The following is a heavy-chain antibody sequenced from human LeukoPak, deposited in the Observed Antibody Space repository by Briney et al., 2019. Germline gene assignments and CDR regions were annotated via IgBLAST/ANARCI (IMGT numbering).Heavy chain of an antibody. Sequence: SETLSLTCTVSGGSMTNYYWTWVRQYLGKGLEWFGYVYYTGSVNYNPSLKSRVTILVDSSKTHFSLNLSSVTAADTAVYYCARLAPVAHSGDYLGYFDYWGQGVLVTVSS. CDR3: ARLAPVAHSGDYLGYFDY. CDR2: VYYTGSV. D-gene: IGHD4-17*01. V-gene: IGHV4-59*08. CDR1: GGSMTNYY. J-gene: IGHJ4*02.